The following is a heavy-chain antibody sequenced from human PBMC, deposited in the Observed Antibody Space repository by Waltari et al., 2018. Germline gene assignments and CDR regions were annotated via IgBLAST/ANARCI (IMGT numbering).Heavy chain of an antibody. D-gene: IGHD3-16*01. CDR3: ARDGGGNGYIHY. V-gene: IGHV3-74*01. CDR2: INTDGSSA. Sequence: EVQLVESGGGLVQPGGSLRLSCEASGFTRSSSYMHWVRQVPGKGLVWVSRINTDGSSANYADSVKGRFTISRDNGKNTLYLQMNSLRAEDTAVYYCARDGGGNGYIHYWGQGTLVTVSS. J-gene: IGHJ4*02. CDR1: GFTRSSSY.